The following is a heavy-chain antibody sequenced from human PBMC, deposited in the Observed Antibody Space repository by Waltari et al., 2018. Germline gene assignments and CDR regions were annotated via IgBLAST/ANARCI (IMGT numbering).Heavy chain of an antibody. CDR2: IYESGTT. Sequence: QVQLRESGPGLVKPAETLSLTCSVSDYSISSGYYWAWIRQPPGKGLEWIGSIYESGTTHHNPSLKSRVTISVDTSKNQFSLKLSSVTAADTAVYYCARDWNPDGLDTWGQGTLVTVSS. CDR3: ARDWNPDGLDT. J-gene: IGHJ3*02. CDR1: DYSISSGYY. D-gene: IGHD1-1*01. V-gene: IGHV4-38-2*02.